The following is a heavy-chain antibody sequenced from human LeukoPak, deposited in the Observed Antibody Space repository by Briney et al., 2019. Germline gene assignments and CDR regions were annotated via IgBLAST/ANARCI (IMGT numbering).Heavy chain of an antibody. J-gene: IGHJ5*02. CDR2: INHSGST. V-gene: IGHV4-34*01. CDR3: ASAEYNWFDP. CDR1: GGSFSGYY. Sequence: PSETLSLTCAVYGGSFSGYYWSWIRQPPGKGLEWIGEINHSGSTNYNPSLKSRVTISVDTSKNQFSLKLSSVTAADTAVYYCASAEYNWFDPWGQGTLVTVSS.